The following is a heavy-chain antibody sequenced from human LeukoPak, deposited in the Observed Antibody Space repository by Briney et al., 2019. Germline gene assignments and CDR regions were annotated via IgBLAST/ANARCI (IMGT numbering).Heavy chain of an antibody. Sequence: GGSLRLSCAASGFTFNSYAMTWVRQAPGKGLEWVSSISGNGGSTYYTDSVKGRFTISRDNSKNTLYLQMNSLRAEDTAAYYCAKDLRVIVVTYYMDVWGKGTTDTVSS. J-gene: IGHJ6*03. CDR2: ISGNGGST. V-gene: IGHV3-23*01. D-gene: IGHD2-2*01. CDR1: GFTFNSYA. CDR3: AKDLRVIVVTYYMDV.